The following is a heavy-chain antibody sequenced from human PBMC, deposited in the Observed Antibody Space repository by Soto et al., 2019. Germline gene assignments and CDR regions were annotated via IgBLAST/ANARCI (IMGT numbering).Heavy chain of an antibody. D-gene: IGHD5-12*01. CDR2: ISASTGNT. J-gene: IGHJ4*02. V-gene: IGHV1-18*04. CDR3: ARSPRVIVAAKGTLDY. Sequence: ASVKVSCKASGYTFTSYGINWVRQAPGRGLEWMGWISASTGNTNYAESVQGRVTLTTDISTSTAYMELRRLTSNDTAVYYCARSPRVIVAAKGTLDYWGQGTPVTVSS. CDR1: GYTFTSYG.